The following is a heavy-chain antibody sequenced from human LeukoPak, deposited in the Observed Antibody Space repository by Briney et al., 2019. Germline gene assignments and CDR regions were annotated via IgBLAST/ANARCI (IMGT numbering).Heavy chain of an antibody. CDR1: GGSISSRSYY. D-gene: IGHD6-19*01. Sequence: ETLSLTCTVSGGSISSRSYYWGWIRQPPGKGLEWVSAISGSGDSTYSADSVQGRFTISRDNSKNTLYLQMNSLRAEDTAVYYCAKLVLMYSSGWSVSTFDYWGQGTLVTVSS. CDR2: ISGSGDST. J-gene: IGHJ4*02. V-gene: IGHV3-23*01. CDR3: AKLVLMYSSGWSVSTFDY.